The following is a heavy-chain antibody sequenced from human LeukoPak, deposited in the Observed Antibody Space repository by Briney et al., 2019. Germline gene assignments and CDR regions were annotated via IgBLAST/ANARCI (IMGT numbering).Heavy chain of an antibody. D-gene: IGHD3-16*01. CDR3: ARGGYDYVWGSSQKRAYYFDY. J-gene: IGHJ4*02. CDR2: ISSSSSYI. CDR1: GFTFSSYS. V-gene: IGHV3-21*01. Sequence: GGSLRLSCAASGFTFSSYSMNWVRQAPGKGLEWVSSISSSSSYIYYADSVKGRFTISRDNAKNSLYLQMNSLRAEDTAVYYCARGGYDYVWGSSQKRAYYFDYWGQGTLVTVSS.